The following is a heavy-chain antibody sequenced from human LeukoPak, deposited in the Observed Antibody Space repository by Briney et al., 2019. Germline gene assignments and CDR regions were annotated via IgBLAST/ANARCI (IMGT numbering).Heavy chain of an antibody. J-gene: IGHJ4*02. CDR3: ARDGIFGDFDY. CDR1: GGSISSYY. CDR2: IYYSGST. D-gene: IGHD3-3*01. Sequence: SETLSLTCTVSGGSISSYYWSWIRQPPGKGLEWIGYIYYSGSTNYNPSLKSRVTISVDTSKNQFSLKLSSVTAADTAVYYCARDGIFGDFDYWGQGTLVTVSP. V-gene: IGHV4-59*01.